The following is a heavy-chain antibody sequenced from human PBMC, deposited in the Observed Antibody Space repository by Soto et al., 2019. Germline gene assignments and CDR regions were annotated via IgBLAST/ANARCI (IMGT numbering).Heavy chain of an antibody. CDR1: GFTFSSYA. J-gene: IGHJ4*02. CDR3: ANGLLYYYDSSGLS. CDR2: ISGSGGST. V-gene: IGHV3-23*01. D-gene: IGHD3-22*01. Sequence: GGSLRLSCAASGFTFSSYAMSWVRQAPGKGLEWVSAISGSGGSTYYADSVKGRFTISRDNSKNTLYLQMNSLRAEDTAVYYCANGLLYYYDSSGLSWGQGTLVTVSS.